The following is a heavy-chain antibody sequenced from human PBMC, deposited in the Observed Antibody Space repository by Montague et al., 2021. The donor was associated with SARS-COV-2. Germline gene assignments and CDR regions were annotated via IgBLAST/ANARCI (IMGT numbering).Heavy chain of an antibody. CDR2: IYYSGST. D-gene: IGHD3-10*01. CDR3: AREGILRFGDLAPYYYGMDV. V-gene: IGHV4-59*01. J-gene: IGHJ6*02. CDR1: GGSISSYY. Sequence: SETLSLICTVSGGSISSYYWSWIRQPPGKGLEWIGYIYYSGSTDYNPSLKSRVTISVDTSKNQFSLKLSSVTAADTAVYYCAREGILRFGDLAPYYYGMDVWGQGTTVTVSS.